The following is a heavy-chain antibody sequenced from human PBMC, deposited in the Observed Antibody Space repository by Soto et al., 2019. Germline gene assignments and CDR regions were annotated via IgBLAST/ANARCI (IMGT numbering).Heavy chain of an antibody. CDR1: GVTVSSGAYY. J-gene: IGHJ4*02. Sequence: SETLSLTCTVSGVTVSSGAYYWSWIRQRPGKGLEWIGNIYYTGSTYYSPSLKSRVVISLDTSKNQFSLSLSSVTAADTAIYYCARYRFSGSKWYKFDYWGQGTLVTVSS. V-gene: IGHV4-31*03. CDR2: IYYTGST. CDR3: ARYRFSGSKWYKFDY. D-gene: IGHD6-13*01.